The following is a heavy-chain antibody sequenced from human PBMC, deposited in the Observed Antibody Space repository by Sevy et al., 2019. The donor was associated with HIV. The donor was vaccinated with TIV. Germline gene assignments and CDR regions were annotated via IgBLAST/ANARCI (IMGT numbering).Heavy chain of an antibody. D-gene: IGHD1-26*01. CDR2: ISSSSSYI. Sequence: GGSLRLSCAASGFTFSSYSMNWVRQAPGKGLEWVSSISSSSSYIYYADSVKGRFTISRDNAKNSLYLQMNGLRAEDTAVYYCARAEPEWELRALGAFDIWGQGTMVTVSS. CDR3: ARAEPEWELRALGAFDI. CDR1: GFTFSSYS. V-gene: IGHV3-21*01. J-gene: IGHJ3*02.